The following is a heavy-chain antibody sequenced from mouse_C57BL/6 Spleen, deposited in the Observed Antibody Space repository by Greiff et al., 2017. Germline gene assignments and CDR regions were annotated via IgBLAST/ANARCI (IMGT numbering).Heavy chain of an antibody. CDR1: GYTFTSYW. Sequence: VQLQQPGAELVKPGASVKLSCKASGYTFTSYWMHWVKQRPGQGLEWIGMIHPNSGSTNYNEKFKSKATLTVDKSSSTAYMQLSSLTSEDSAVYYCAITTVEGYAMDYWGQGTSVTVSS. CDR3: AITTVEGYAMDY. CDR2: IHPNSGST. J-gene: IGHJ4*01. D-gene: IGHD1-1*01. V-gene: IGHV1-64*01.